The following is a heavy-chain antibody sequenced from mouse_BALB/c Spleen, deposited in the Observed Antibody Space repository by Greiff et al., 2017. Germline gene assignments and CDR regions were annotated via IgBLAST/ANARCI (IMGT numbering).Heavy chain of an antibody. D-gene: IGHD1-1*01. CDR1: GYSITSDYA. Sequence: EVQLVESGPGLVKPSQSLSLTCTVTGYSITSDYAWNWIRQFPGNKLEWMGYISYSGSTSYNPSLKSRISITRDTSKNQFFLQLNSVTTEDTATYYCAREESYYGSGAYWGQGTLVTVSA. CDR2: ISYSGST. V-gene: IGHV3-2*02. CDR3: AREESYYGSGAY. J-gene: IGHJ3*01.